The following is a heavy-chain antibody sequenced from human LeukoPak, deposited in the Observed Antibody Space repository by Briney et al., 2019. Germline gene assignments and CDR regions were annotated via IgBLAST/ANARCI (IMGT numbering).Heavy chain of an antibody. Sequence: SQTLSLTCAISGDSVSSNSAAWNWIRQSPSRGLEWLGRTYYRSKWYNDYAVSVKSRITINPDTSKNQFSLHLNSVTPEDTAVYYCAGVWPAYTNKDAFDIWGQGTMVTVSS. CDR2: TYYRSKWYN. J-gene: IGHJ3*02. CDR1: GDSVSSNSAA. CDR3: AGVWPAYTNKDAFDI. V-gene: IGHV6-1*01. D-gene: IGHD2-2*02.